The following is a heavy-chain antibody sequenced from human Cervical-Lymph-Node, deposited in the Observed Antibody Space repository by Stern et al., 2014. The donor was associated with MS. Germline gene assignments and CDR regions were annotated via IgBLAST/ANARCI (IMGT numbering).Heavy chain of an antibody. Sequence: DQLVESGAEVKKPGASVKVSCKASGYTFTSYGISWVRQAPGQGLEWMGWISAYNGNTNYAQKLQGRVTMTTDTSTSTAYMELRSLRSDDTAVYYCARDLGCSSTSCYGYYYGMDVWGQGTTVTVSS. J-gene: IGHJ6*02. CDR3: ARDLGCSSTSCYGYYYGMDV. CDR2: ISAYNGNT. CDR1: GYTFTSYG. D-gene: IGHD2-2*01. V-gene: IGHV1-18*04.